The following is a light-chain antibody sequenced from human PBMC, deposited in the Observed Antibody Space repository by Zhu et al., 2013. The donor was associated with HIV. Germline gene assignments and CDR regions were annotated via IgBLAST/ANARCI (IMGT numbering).Light chain of an antibody. CDR2: QDS. Sequence: SYDLTQPPSVSVSPGQTATITCSGDKLGEKLVFWYQQKPGQSPVLVIYQDSKRPSGIPERFSGSNSGNTATLTISGTQAMDEADYYCQAWDSSTAVVFGGGTKLTVL. CDR3: QAWDSSTAVV. V-gene: IGLV3-1*01. CDR1: KLGEKL. J-gene: IGLJ2*01.